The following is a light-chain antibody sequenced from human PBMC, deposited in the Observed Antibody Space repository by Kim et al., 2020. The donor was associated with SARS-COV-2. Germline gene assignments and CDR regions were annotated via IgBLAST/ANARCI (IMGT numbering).Light chain of an antibody. V-gene: IGLV3-1*01. Sequence: SYELTQPPSVSVSPGQTASITCSGDKLGDKYACWYQQKPGQSPVLAIYQASKRPSGIPERFSGSNSGNTATLTISGTQAMDEADYYCQAWDSSTGVVFGG. CDR1: KLGDKY. CDR2: QAS. CDR3: QAWDSSTGVV. J-gene: IGLJ2*01.